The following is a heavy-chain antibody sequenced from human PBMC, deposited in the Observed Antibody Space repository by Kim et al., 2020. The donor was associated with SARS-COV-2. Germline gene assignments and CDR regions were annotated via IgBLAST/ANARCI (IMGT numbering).Heavy chain of an antibody. J-gene: IGHJ6*04. V-gene: IGHV3-21*01. Sequence: GGSLRLSCAASGFTFSSYSMNWVRQAPGKGLEWVSSISSSSSYIYYADSVKGRFTISRDNAKNSLYLQMNSLRAEDTAVYYCAREYCGGDCYQGAYYYYGMDVWGKGTTVTVSS. CDR3: AREYCGGDCYQGAYYYYGMDV. CDR1: GFTFSSYS. D-gene: IGHD2-21*02. CDR2: ISSSSSYI.